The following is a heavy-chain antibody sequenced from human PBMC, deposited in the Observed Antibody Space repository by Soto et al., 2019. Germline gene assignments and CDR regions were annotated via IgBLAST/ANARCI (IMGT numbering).Heavy chain of an antibody. V-gene: IGHV4-30-4*01. CDR3: ASGRIYSYGCDY. J-gene: IGHJ4*02. CDR2: IYYSGST. D-gene: IGHD5-18*01. Sequence: PSETLSLTCTVSGGSISSGDYYWSWIRQPPGKGLEWIGYIYYSGSTYYNPSLKSRVTISVDTSKNQFSLKLSSVTAADTAVYYCASGRIYSYGCDYWGQGTLVTVSS. CDR1: GGSISSGDYY.